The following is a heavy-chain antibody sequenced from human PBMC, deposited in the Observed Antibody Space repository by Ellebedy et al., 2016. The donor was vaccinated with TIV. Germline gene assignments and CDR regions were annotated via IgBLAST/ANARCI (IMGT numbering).Heavy chain of an antibody. V-gene: IGHV3-30*18. CDR1: GFTFSSYV. Sequence: GESLKISCAASGFTFSSYVMHWVRQAPGKGLEWVAVISYDGSNKYYADSVKGRFTISRDNSKNTLYLQMNSLRAEDTAVYYFAKGHRAGIGVVILDYWGQGTLVTVSS. CDR2: ISYDGSNK. D-gene: IGHD3-3*01. CDR3: AKGHRAGIGVVILDY. J-gene: IGHJ4*02.